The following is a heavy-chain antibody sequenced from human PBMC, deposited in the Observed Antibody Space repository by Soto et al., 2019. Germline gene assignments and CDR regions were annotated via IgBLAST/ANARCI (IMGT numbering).Heavy chain of an antibody. D-gene: IGHD3-3*01. CDR3: ARDKRDLRFLEWSYYYDY. CDR1: GFTFSSYG. Sequence: PGGSLRLSCAASGFTFSSYGMHWVRQAPGKGLEWVAVIWYDGSNKYYADSVKGRFTISRDNSKNTLYLQMGSLRAEDTAVYYCARDKRDLRFLEWSYYYDYWGQGSLVTVSS. V-gene: IGHV3-33*01. J-gene: IGHJ4*02. CDR2: IWYDGSNK.